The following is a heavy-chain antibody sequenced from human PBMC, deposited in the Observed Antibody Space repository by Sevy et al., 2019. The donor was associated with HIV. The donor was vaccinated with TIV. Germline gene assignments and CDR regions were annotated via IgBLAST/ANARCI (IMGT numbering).Heavy chain of an antibody. V-gene: IGHV3-21*01. CDR2: ISSSSYI. D-gene: IGHD1-26*01. CDR3: ARDHLEGAWTFDY. Sequence: GGSLRLSCAASGFTFSSYSMNWVRQAPGKGLEWVSSISSSSYIYYADSVKGRFTISRDNAKNSLYLQMNSLRAEDTAVYYCARDHLEGAWTFDYWGQGTLVTVSS. J-gene: IGHJ4*02. CDR1: GFTFSSYS.